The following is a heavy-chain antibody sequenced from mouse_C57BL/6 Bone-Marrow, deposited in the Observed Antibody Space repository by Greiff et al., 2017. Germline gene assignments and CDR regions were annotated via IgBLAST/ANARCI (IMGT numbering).Heavy chain of an antibody. CDR1: GYTFTSYD. CDR2: IYPRDGST. J-gene: IGHJ1*03. D-gene: IGHD1-1*01. V-gene: IGHV1-85*01. Sequence: QVQLQQSGPELVKPGASVKLSCKASGYTFTSYDINWVKQRPGQGLEWIGWIYPRDGSTKYNGKFKGKATLTVDTSSSTAYMELHSLTSEDSAVYYCARLECDGSSGDWYFDVWGTGTTVTVSS. CDR3: ARLECDGSSGDWYFDV.